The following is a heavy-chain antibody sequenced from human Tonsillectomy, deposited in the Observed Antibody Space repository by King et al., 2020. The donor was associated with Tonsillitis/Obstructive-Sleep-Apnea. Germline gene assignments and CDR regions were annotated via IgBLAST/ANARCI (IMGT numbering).Heavy chain of an antibody. CDR1: GFTVSSNS. CDR2: IYSGGNT. V-gene: IGHV3-53*01. Sequence: VQLVESGGGLIQPGGSLRLSCAASGFTVSSNSMSWVRQAPGKGLEWVSVIYSGGNTYYADSVKGRFTISRDNSRNTLYLQMNSLRAEDTAVYYCAREPELGNNDAFDMWGQGTMVTVSS. D-gene: IGHD1-14*01. J-gene: IGHJ3*02. CDR3: AREPELGNNDAFDM.